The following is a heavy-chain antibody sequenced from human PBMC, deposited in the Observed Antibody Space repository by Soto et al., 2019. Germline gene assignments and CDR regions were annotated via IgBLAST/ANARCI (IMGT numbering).Heavy chain of an antibody. D-gene: IGHD6-13*01. CDR1: GFTFSNYG. CDR3: VRSWAY. J-gene: IGHJ4*02. CDR2: VSPAGST. V-gene: IGHV3-23*01. Sequence: EVQLLESGGGLVQPGGSLRLSCAASGFTFSNYGMNWIRLAPGEGLEWVSTVSPAGSTFYADPVRGRFTISRDNSKSTVDLQMNGLRVDDTAIYYCVRSWAYWGRGTVVTVSS.